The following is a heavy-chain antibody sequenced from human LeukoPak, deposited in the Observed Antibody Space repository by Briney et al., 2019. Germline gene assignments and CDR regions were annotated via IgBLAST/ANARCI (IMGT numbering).Heavy chain of an antibody. CDR2: ISWNSGSI. J-gene: IGHJ5*02. CDR1: GFTFDDYA. CDR3: AKAPEAYSSNYGWFDH. D-gene: IGHD4-11*01. Sequence: GGSLRLSCAASGFTFDDYAMHWVRQAPGKGLEWVSGISWNSGSIGYADSVKGRFTISRDNAKNSLYLQMNSLRAEDTALYYCAKAPEAYSSNYGWFDHWGQGTLVTVSS. V-gene: IGHV3-9*01.